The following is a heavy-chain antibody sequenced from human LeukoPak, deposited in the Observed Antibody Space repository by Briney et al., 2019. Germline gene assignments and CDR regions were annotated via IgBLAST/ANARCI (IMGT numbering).Heavy chain of an antibody. CDR3: ATVSTTVTNLFDS. Sequence: GGSLRLSCEGSAFIFSGHWMNWVRQTPGMGLEWVASIKEDGSERQYVDSVKGRFTISRDNARKSLYLQMSSLRAEDTAVYYCATVSTTVTNLFDSWGQGTLVTVSS. J-gene: IGHJ4*02. V-gene: IGHV3-7*03. CDR1: AFIFSGHW. D-gene: IGHD4-17*01. CDR2: IKEDGSER.